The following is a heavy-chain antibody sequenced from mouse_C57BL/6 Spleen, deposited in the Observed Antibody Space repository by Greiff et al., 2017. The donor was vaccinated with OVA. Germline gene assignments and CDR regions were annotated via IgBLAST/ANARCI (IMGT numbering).Heavy chain of an antibody. J-gene: IGHJ2*01. V-gene: IGHV5-16*01. Sequence: EVKLVESEGGLVQPGSSMKLSCTASGFTFSDYYMAWVRQVPEKGLEWVANINYDGSSTYYLDSLKSRFIISRDNAKNILYLQMSSLKSEDTATYYCARGGGPYFDYWGQGTTLTVSS. CDR1: GFTFSDYY. CDR2: INYDGSST. CDR3: ARGGGPYFDY.